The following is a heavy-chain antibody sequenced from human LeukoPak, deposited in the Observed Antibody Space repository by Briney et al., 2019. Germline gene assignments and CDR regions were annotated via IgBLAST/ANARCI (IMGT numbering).Heavy chain of an antibody. CDR2: IKPDGSEK. D-gene: IGHD2-2*01. CDR1: GFTFSTYW. J-gene: IGHJ4*02. Sequence: GGSLRLSCVASGFTFSTYWMTWVRQAPGKGLEWVANIKPDGSEKSYVDSVKGRFTIPRDNAKNSLYLQMSSLRPDDTGVYYCATQPAAADVDYWGQGALVTVSS. CDR3: ATQPAAADVDY. V-gene: IGHV3-7*03.